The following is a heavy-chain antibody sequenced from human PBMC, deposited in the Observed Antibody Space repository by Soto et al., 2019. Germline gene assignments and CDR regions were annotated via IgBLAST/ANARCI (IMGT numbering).Heavy chain of an antibody. Sequence: GGSLRLSCAASGFTFSHCAMSWVRQAPGKGLEWVSGISGSDDNTYYADSVKGRFTISRDNSKSTLYLQMNSLRAEDTAVYYCTTDSYFTQKLDRYDYWGLGTLVTVSS. CDR2: ISGSDDNT. CDR3: TTDSYFTQKLDRYDY. D-gene: IGHD4-4*01. CDR1: GFTFSHCA. J-gene: IGHJ4*01. V-gene: IGHV3-23*01.